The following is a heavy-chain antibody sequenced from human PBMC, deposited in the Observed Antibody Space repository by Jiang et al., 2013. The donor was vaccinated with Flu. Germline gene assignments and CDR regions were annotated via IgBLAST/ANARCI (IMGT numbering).Heavy chain of an antibody. Sequence: GAEVKKPGESLKISCKGSGYSFTNYWIGWVRQMPGKGLEWMGIIYPGDSDTRYSPSFQGQVTISADKSISTAYLQWSSLKASDTAMYYCARRPPVCSSTSCYQNWFDPWGQGTLVTVSS. CDR2: IYPGDSDT. J-gene: IGHJ5*02. V-gene: IGHV5-51*01. D-gene: IGHD2-2*01. CDR3: ARRPPVCSSTSCYQNWFDP. CDR1: GYSFTNYW.